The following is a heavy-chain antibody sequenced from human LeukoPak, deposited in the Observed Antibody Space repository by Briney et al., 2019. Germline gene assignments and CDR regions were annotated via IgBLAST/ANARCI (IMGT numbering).Heavy chain of an antibody. Sequence: SETLSLTCAVYGGSFSGYYWSWIRQPPGKGLEWIGGINHSGSTNYNPSLKSRVTISVDTSKNQFSLELSSVTAADTAVYYFAGFRATGAFDYWGQGTLVTASS. CDR2: INHSGST. D-gene: IGHD5-12*01. CDR1: GGSFSGYY. V-gene: IGHV4-34*01. CDR3: AGFRATGAFDY. J-gene: IGHJ4*02.